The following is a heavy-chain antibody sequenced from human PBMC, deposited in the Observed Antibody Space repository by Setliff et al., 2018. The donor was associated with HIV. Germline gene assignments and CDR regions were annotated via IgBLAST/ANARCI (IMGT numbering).Heavy chain of an antibody. Sequence: PSETLSLTCIVSGGSISNYYWWTWVRQPPGKGLEWIGEIYHSGTTDYKPSLKSRVTMSLDQAKKQLSLRLSYVTAADTAVYYCARGRQIGIEGAGAFDIWGPGTGVTGS. CDR3: ARGRQIGIEGAGAFDI. CDR1: GGSISNYYW. CDR2: IYHSGTT. D-gene: IGHD1-26*01. V-gene: IGHV4-4*02. J-gene: IGHJ3*02.